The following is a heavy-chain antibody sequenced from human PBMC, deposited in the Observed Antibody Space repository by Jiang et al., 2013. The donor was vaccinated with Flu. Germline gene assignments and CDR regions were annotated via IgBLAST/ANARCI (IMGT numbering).Heavy chain of an antibody. D-gene: IGHD6-13*01. CDR3: ARGWERWQQLGRGFDY. Sequence: SGAEVKKPGASVTVVCTASGYTLTSHYIHWVRQAPGQGLEWMGVINPRSGSTSYAQKFQGRVTMTRNTSISTAYMELSSLRSEDTAVYYCARGWERWQQLGRGFDYVGPGNPGHRLL. CDR2: INPRSGST. V-gene: IGHV1-46*01. J-gene: IGHJ4*02. CDR1: GYTLTSHY.